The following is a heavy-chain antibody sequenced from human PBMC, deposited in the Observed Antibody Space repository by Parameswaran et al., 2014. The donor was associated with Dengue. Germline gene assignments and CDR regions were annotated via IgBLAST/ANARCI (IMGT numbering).Heavy chain of an antibody. D-gene: IGHD5-12*01. Sequence: RWIRQPPGKGLEWIGYIYYSGSTYYNPSLKSRVTISVDTSKNQFSLKLSSVTAADTAVYYCARDRYSGYDYQFDYWGQGTLVTVSS. CDR3: ARDRYSGYDYQFDY. V-gene: IGHV4-31*02. J-gene: IGHJ4*02. CDR2: IYYSGST.